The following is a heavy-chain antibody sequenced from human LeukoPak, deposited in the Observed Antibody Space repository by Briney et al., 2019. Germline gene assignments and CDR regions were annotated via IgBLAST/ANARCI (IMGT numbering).Heavy chain of an antibody. CDR1: GGSISSSSYY. J-gene: IGHJ4*02. V-gene: IGHV4-39*01. D-gene: IGHD1-20*01. CDR2: IYYSGST. Sequence: PSETLSLTCTVSGGSISSSSYYWGWIRQPPGQGLEWIGSIYYSGSTYYNPSLKSRVTISVDTSKNQFSLKLSSVTAADTAVYYCAKYNWNDEALDYWGQGTLVTVSS. CDR3: AKYNWNDEALDY.